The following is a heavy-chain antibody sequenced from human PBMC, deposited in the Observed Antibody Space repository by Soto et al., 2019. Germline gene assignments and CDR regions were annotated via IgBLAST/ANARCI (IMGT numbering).Heavy chain of an antibody. CDR1: GGSISSGDYY. D-gene: IGHD3-3*01. J-gene: IGHJ6*01. Sequence: SETLSLTCTVSGGSISSGDYYWSWIRQPPGKGLEWIGYIYYSGSTYYNPSLKSRVTISVDTSKNQFSLKLSSVTAADTAVYYCSRDNILGILYGGMDVWGQGTTVTVSS. CDR3: SRDNILGILYGGMDV. V-gene: IGHV4-30-4*01. CDR2: IYYSGST.